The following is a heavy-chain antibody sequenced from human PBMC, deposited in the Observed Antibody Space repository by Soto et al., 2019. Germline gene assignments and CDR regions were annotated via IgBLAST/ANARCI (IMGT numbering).Heavy chain of an antibody. V-gene: IGHV3-64*01. Sequence: EVQLVESGGGLVQPGGSLRLSCAASGFTFSNYAMHWVRQAPGKGLQYVSVISTNGDRTNYANSVKGRFTISRDNSKNTQNLKMGSLRAEDMAVYYCARDGLYVGGDHWYFDLWGRGTLFTVSS. CDR3: ARDGLYVGGDHWYFDL. CDR2: ISTNGDRT. J-gene: IGHJ2*01. CDR1: GFTFSNYA. D-gene: IGHD2-21*02.